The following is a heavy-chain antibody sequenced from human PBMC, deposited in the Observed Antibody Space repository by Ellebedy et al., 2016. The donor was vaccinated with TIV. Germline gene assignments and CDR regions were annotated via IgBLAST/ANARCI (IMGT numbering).Heavy chain of an antibody. J-gene: IGHJ5*02. V-gene: IGHV3-30*04. CDR3: ARDGDVYGSGSSPAYFDP. CDR1: GFSFSTYA. CDR2: ISYDGTHR. D-gene: IGHD3-10*01. Sequence: GESLKISXVGSGFSFSTYALHWVRQTPGKGLEWVTFISYDGTHRSYEDSVKGRFTISRDNYKNTVYLQMNSLRLEDTGVYFCARDGDVYGSGSSPAYFDPWGQGTLVSVSS.